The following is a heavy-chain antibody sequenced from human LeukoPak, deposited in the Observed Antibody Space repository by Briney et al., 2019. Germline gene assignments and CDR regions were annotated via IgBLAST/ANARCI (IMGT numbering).Heavy chain of an antibody. CDR3: ASLSRTKQNGGNYYYYYMDV. V-gene: IGHV4-34*01. CDR1: GGSFSGYY. D-gene: IGHD4-23*01. Sequence: SETLSLTCAVYGGSFSGYYWSWIRQPPGKGLEWIGEINHSGSTNYNPSLKSRVTISVDTSKNQFSLKLSSVTAADTAVYYCASLSRTKQNGGNYYYYYMDVWGKGTTVTISS. J-gene: IGHJ6*03. CDR2: INHSGST.